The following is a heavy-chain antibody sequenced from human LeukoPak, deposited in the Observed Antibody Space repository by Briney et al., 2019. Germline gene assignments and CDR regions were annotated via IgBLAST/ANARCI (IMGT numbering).Heavy chain of an antibody. CDR3: AREGHSGPVGYPHWFDP. J-gene: IGHJ5*02. Sequence: SETLSLTCAVYGGSFSGYYWSWIRQPPGKGLEWIGEINHSGSTNYNPSLKSRVTISVDTSKNQFSLKLSSVTAADTAVYYCAREGHSGPVGYPHWFDPWGQGTLVTVSS. D-gene: IGHD5-12*01. CDR1: GGSFSGYY. CDR2: INHSGST. V-gene: IGHV4-34*01.